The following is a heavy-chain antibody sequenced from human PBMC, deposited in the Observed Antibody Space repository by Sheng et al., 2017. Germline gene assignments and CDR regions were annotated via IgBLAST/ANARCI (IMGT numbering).Heavy chain of an antibody. J-gene: IGHJ4*02. CDR1: GFTVSNNY. CDR3: ARELLGATTVTFDL. Sequence: EVQLVESGGGLVQPGGSLRLSCAASGFTVSNNYMTWVRQAPGKGLEWVSVIYRGGDTNYADSVKGRFIISRDNSKNTLYLQMNSLRAEDTAVYYCARELLGATTVTFDLWGQGTLVTVSS. D-gene: IGHD1-26*01. CDR2: IYRGGDT. V-gene: IGHV3-66*01.